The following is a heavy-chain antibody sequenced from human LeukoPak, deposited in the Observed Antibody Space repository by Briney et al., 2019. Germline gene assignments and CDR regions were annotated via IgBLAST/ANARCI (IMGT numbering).Heavy chain of an antibody. CDR2: ISSSSSTI. CDR3: ARDGRYCSSTSCYFGY. D-gene: IGHD2-2*01. CDR1: GFTFGRYS. V-gene: IGHV3-48*04. J-gene: IGHJ4*02. Sequence: GGSLRLSCAASGFTFGRYSMNWVRQAPGKGLEWVSYISSSSSTIYYADSVKGRFTISRDNAKNSLYLQMNSLRAEDTAVYYCARDGRYCSSTSCYFGYWGQGTLVTVSS.